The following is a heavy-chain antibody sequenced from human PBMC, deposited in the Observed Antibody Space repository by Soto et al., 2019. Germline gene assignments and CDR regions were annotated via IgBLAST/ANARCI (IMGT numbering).Heavy chain of an antibody. D-gene: IGHD5-12*01. CDR2: ISTYSGDT. V-gene: IGHV1-18*01. CDR1: GYTFFTYD. J-gene: IGHJ5*02. Sequence: ASVKVSCKASGYTFFTYDISWVRQAPGQGLEWMGWISTYSGDTKYAQKFQGRVTMTTDTSTTTAYLELRSLRSDDTAVYYCARHHGPTTSENWFDPWGKGTLLTVSS. CDR3: ARHHGPTTSENWFDP.